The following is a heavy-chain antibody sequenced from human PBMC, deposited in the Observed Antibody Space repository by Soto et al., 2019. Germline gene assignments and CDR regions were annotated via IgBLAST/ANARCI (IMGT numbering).Heavy chain of an antibody. CDR3: ARSKYYYDRSGHYSS. Sequence: SDTLCLTCTVSGGSISSDYWSWIRQPPGKGLEWIGYIYYSGSTNYNPSLKSRVTISVDTSKNQLSLKLSSVTAADTAVYYCARSKYYYDRSGHYSSWGQGTMVSVSS. CDR2: IYYSGST. CDR1: GGSISSDY. D-gene: IGHD3-22*01. V-gene: IGHV4-59*01. J-gene: IGHJ3*01.